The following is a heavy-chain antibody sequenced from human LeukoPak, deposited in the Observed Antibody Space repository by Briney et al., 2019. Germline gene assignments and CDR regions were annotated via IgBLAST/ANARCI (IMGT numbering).Heavy chain of an antibody. CDR2: TYYRSKWYN. J-gene: IGHJ4*02. V-gene: IGHV6-1*01. CDR3: ARAGGYSGYDYEFGWLDY. D-gene: IGHD5-12*01. Sequence: SQTLSLTCAISGDSVSSNSAAWNWIRQSPSRGLEWLGRTYYRSKWYNDYAVSVKSRITINPDTSKNQFSLQLNSVTPEDTAVYYCARAGGYSGYDYEFGWLDYWGQGTLVTVSS. CDR1: GDSVSSNSAA.